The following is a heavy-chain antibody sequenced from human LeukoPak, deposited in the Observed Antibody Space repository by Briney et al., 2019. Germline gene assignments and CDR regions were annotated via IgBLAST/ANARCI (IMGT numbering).Heavy chain of an antibody. V-gene: IGHV5-51*01. D-gene: IGHD3-16*02. CDR3: ARQYYDYVWGSYRYTWKQYYFDY. J-gene: IGHJ4*02. CDR1: GYSFTSYW. CDR2: IYPGDSDT. Sequence: GESLKISCKGSGYSFTSYWIGWVRQMPGKGLEWMGIIYPGDSDTRYSPSFQGQVTISADKSISTAYLQWSSLRASDTAMYYCARQYYDYVWGSYRYTWKQYYFDYWGQGTLVTVSS.